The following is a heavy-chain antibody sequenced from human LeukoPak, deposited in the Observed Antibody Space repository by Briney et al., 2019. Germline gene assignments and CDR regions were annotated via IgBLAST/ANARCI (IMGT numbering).Heavy chain of an antibody. CDR2: INPNSGDT. J-gene: IGHJ4*02. D-gene: IGHD3-10*01. CDR1: GYTFTGYY. V-gene: IGHV1-2*02. CDR3: ARELLYGSGSYYNEFDS. Sequence: ASVKVSCKASGYTFTGYYMHWVRQAPGQGLEWMGWINPNSGDTSYAQNFQGRVTMTRDTSISTAYMELNRLRSDDTAVYYCARELLYGSGSYYNEFDSWGQGTLVTVSS.